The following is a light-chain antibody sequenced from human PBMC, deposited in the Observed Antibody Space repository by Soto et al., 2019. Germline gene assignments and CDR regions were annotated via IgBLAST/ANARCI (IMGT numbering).Light chain of an antibody. V-gene: IGKV3D-20*02. CDR2: GAS. CDR1: QSVRSNY. J-gene: IGKJ4*01. CDR3: QQRSNWPLT. Sequence: ENVLTQSPGTLSLSPGERATLSCRASQSVRSNYVAWYQQKPGQAPRLLIYGASTRATGIPDRFSGSGSGTDFTLTISSLGPEDFAVYYCQQRSNWPLTFGGGTKVDI.